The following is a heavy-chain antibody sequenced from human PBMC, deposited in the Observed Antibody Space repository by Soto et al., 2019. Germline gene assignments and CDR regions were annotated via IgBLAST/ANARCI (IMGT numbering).Heavy chain of an antibody. CDR2: ISPSSGAT. V-gene: IGHV1-2*04. D-gene: IGHD3-22*01. J-gene: IGHJ6*02. Sequence: ASVKVSCKASGYTFTDSYIHWVRQAPGKGLEWMGWISPSSGATQYAQKFQGLVTVTRDTSTSTVYLDVSRLKSDGSAVYYCARELYDNGPSGLDVWGQGTTVTVSS. CDR1: GYTFTDSY. CDR3: ARELYDNGPSGLDV.